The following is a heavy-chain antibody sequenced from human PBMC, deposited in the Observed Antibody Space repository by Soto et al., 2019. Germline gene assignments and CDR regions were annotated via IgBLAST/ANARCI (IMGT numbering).Heavy chain of an antibody. D-gene: IGHD3-3*01. V-gene: IGHV4-30-2*01. CDR2: IYHSGST. CDR3: ATGETTFGGLRKGCYYFDY. J-gene: IGHJ4*02. CDR1: GGSISSGGYS. Sequence: QLQLQESGSGLVNPSQTLSLTCAVSGGSISSGGYSWSWIRQPPGKGLEWIGYIYHSGSTYYNPSLKSRVTISVDRSKNHFSLKLSSVTAADTAVYYCATGETTFGGLRKGCYYFDYWGQGTLVTVSS.